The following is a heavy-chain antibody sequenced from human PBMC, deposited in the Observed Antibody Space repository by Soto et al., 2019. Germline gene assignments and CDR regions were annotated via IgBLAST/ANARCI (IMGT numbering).Heavy chain of an antibody. CDR2: IKQDGGDK. CDR3: ARVQSLAGVS. D-gene: IGHD6-19*01. Sequence: EVQLVESGGGLVQPGGSLRLSCAASGFTFSNYWMSWVRQAPGKGLEWVANIKQDGGDKYYVDSVKGRFSISRDNAKNSLYLHMNSLRAEDTAVYYCARVQSLAGVSWGQGTLVTVSS. J-gene: IGHJ5*02. V-gene: IGHV3-7*05. CDR1: GFTFSNYW.